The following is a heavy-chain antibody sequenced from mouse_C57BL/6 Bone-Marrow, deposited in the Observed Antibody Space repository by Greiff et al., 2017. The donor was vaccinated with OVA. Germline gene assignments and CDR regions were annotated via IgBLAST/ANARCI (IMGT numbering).Heavy chain of an antibody. J-gene: IGHJ2*01. CDR3: AREDWITTVVARGYFDY. Sequence: QVQLQQSGAELMKPGASVKLSCKATGYTFTGYWIEWVKQRPGHGLEWIGEILPGSGSTNYNEKFKGKATFTADTSSNTAYMQLSSLTTEDSAIDYCAREDWITTVVARGYFDYWGQGTTLTVSS. D-gene: IGHD1-1*01. V-gene: IGHV1-9*01. CDR2: ILPGSGST. CDR1: GYTFTGYW.